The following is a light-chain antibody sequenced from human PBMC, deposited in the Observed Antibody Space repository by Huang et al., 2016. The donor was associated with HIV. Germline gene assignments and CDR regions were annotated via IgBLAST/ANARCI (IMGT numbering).Light chain of an antibody. J-gene: IGKJ4*01. CDR3: QERIHWPRLT. V-gene: IGKV3-11*01. Sequence: EIVLTQSPATLSLSPGERATLSRRASPNVTDSLAWFRRKPGQAPSLPLYRAANRATGTPARFSGSGSGTDFTLTISSLEPEDFAIYYCQERIHWPRLTFGGGTKVEIK. CDR1: PNVTDS. CDR2: RAA.